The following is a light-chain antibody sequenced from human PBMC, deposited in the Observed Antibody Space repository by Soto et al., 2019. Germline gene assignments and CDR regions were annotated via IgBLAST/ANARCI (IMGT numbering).Light chain of an antibody. CDR3: QRHYSYGT. V-gene: IGKV1-5*03. J-gene: IGKJ1*01. Sequence: DIQMTQSPSTLSSSVGDRVTITCRASQSISSWLAWYQQKPGKAPKLLIYKASSLESGVPSRFSGSGSGTEFTLSISSLQPDDFATSYCQRHYSYGTFGQGAKVDIK. CDR2: KAS. CDR1: QSISSW.